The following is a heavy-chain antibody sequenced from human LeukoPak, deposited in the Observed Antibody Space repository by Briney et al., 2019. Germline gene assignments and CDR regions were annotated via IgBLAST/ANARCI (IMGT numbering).Heavy chain of an antibody. D-gene: IGHD2-21*02. V-gene: IGHV1-46*01. Sequence: ASVKVSCKASGYTFTSYYMHWVRQAPRQGLEWMGIINPSGGSTSYAQKFQGRVTMTRDMSTSTVYMELSSLRSEDTAVYYCARGTLVVVTARGAFDIWGQGTMVTVSS. CDR3: ARGTLVVVTARGAFDI. J-gene: IGHJ3*02. CDR1: GYTFTSYY. CDR2: INPSGGST.